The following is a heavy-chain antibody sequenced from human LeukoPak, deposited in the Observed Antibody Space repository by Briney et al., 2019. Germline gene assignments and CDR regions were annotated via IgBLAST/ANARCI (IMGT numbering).Heavy chain of an antibody. J-gene: IGHJ4*02. V-gene: IGHV4-4*07. CDR3: ARGKVVAGTPGQNSWDC. CDR1: GDSISSYY. CDR2: IYTSGTT. Sequence: SETLSLTCTVSGDSISSYYWSWIRQPPGKGLEWIGRIYTSGTTNYNPSLKSRVTMSVDTSKNQFSLRLSSVTAADTAVYYCARGKVVAGTPGQNSWDCWGQGTLVTVSS. D-gene: IGHD6-19*01.